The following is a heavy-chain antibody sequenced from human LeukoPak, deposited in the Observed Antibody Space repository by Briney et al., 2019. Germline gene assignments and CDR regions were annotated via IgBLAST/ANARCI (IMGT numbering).Heavy chain of an antibody. D-gene: IGHD3-9*01. J-gene: IGHJ3*02. CDR2: FYYSGST. V-gene: IGHV4-59*01. Sequence: SETLSLTSTVSGGSLSIYYWSWIPHRPGKGRAWAGYFYYSGSTNYNPSLKSRVTISVDTSKNQFSLKLSSVTAADTAVYYCAREEYYDILTGYYTRAFDIWGQGTMVTVSS. CDR3: AREEYYDILTGYYTRAFDI. CDR1: GGSLSIYY.